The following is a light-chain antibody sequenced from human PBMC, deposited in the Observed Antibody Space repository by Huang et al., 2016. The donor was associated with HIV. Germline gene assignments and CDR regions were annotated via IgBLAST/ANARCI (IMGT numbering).Light chain of an antibody. CDR2: WAS. CDR1: QTIMYTSNNKNY. Sequence: DIVMTQSPDSLSVSLGERANINCKSSQTIMYTSNNKNYLAWYQQKAGQPPKLLIYWASTRESGVPDRVSGGGSATDFTLTISSLQAEDVAVYYCQQYYSTPWTFGQGTKVEIK. CDR3: QQYYSTPWT. J-gene: IGKJ1*01. V-gene: IGKV4-1*01.